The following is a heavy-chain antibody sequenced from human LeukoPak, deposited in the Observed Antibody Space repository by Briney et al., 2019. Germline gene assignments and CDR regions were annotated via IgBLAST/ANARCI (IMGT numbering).Heavy chain of an antibody. CDR1: GFTASILY. CDR2: IYTGGAT. D-gene: IGHD3-9*01. CDR3: ATRNLHSSSDILK. V-gene: IGHV3-66*04. J-gene: IGHJ4*02. Sequence: GSLRLSCVDSGFTASILYFHWVRQTPGKGLEWVSVIYTGGATYYADSVKGRFTISKDDSKNMMYLQMSSLRVEDTAIYYCATRNLHSSSDILKWGQGTLVTVSS.